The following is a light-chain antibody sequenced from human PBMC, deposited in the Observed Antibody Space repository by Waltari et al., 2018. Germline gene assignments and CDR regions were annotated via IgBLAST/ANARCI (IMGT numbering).Light chain of an antibody. V-gene: IGKV1-5*03. J-gene: IGKJ2*01. CDR2: KAS. CDR3: QQFDSYSYT. Sequence: DIQMTQSPSTLSASVGDRVTITCRASQSISSLLAWYQQKPGKAPKLLISKASSLESGVPSRFSGSVSGTEFTLTISSLQPDDFSTYYCQQFDSYSYTF. CDR1: QSISSL.